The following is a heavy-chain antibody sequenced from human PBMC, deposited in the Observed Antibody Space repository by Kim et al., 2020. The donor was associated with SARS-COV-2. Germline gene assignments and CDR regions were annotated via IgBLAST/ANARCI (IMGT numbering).Heavy chain of an antibody. Sequence: SVKVSCKSSGGTFSSYAISWVRQAPGQGLEWMGGIIPIFGTANYAQKFQGRVTITADKSTSTAYMELCSLRSEDTAVYYCARDLGAKWFDPWGQGTLVTVSS. CDR2: IIPIFGTA. J-gene: IGHJ5*02. CDR1: GGTFSSYA. D-gene: IGHD1-26*01. CDR3: ARDLGAKWFDP. V-gene: IGHV1-69*06.